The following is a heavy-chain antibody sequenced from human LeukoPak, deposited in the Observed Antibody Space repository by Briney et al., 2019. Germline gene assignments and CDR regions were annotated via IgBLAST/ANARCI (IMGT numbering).Heavy chain of an antibody. CDR3: AGWGVPAAGRRFDP. Sequence: ASVKVSCKASGYTFTSYDINWVRQATGQGLEWMGWMNPNSGNTGYAQKFQGRVTMTRNTSISTAYMELSSLRSEDTAVYYCAGWGVPAAGRRFDPWGQGTLVTVSS. J-gene: IGHJ5*02. CDR2: MNPNSGNT. D-gene: IGHD2-2*01. V-gene: IGHV1-8*01. CDR1: GYTFTSYD.